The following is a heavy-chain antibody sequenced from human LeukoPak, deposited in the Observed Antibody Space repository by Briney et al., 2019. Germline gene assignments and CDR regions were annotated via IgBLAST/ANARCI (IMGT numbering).Heavy chain of an antibody. J-gene: IGHJ4*02. CDR2: IRNEGDNK. D-gene: IGHD3-16*01. Sequence: PTGGSLRLSCAASGFTFTTYGMHWVRQAPGKGLEWVAFIRNEGDNKYYADSVKGRFTISRDNSKKMLYLEMKSLRPEDTAVYYCAKNGPDYIWGNYLDYWGQGTLVTASS. V-gene: IGHV3-30*02. CDR3: AKNGPDYIWGNYLDY. CDR1: GFTFTTYG.